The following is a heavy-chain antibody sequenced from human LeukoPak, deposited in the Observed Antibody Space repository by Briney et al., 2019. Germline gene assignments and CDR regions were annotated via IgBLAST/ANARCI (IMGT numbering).Heavy chain of an antibody. CDR2: ISAYNGNT. CDR1: GYTFTSYG. CDR3: ARHEAQWLDDY. V-gene: IGHV1-18*01. D-gene: IGHD3-22*01. Sequence: VASVKVSCKASGYTFTSYGISWVRQAPGQGLEWMGWISAYNGNTNYAQKLQGRVTMTTDTSTSTAYMELRSLRSEDTAVYYCARHEAQWLDDYWGQGTLVTVSS. J-gene: IGHJ4*02.